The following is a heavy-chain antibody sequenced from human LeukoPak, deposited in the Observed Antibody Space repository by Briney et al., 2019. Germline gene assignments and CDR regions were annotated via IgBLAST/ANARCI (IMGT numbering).Heavy chain of an antibody. D-gene: IGHD1-7*01. J-gene: IGHJ4*02. V-gene: IGHV1-8*02. CDR2: MNPNSGNT. CDR1: DYTFTSYD. Sequence: ASVKVSCKASDYTFTSYDINWVRQATGQGLEWMGWMNPNSGNTGYAQKLQGRVTMTTDTSTSTAYMELRSLRSDDTAVYYCARVRKLELREDYWGQGTLVTVSS. CDR3: ARVRKLELREDY.